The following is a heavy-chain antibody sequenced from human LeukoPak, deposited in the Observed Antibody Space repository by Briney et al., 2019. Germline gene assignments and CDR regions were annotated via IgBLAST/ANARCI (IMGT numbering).Heavy chain of an antibody. CDR3: ARDTSGYRRGSFDY. CDR1: GGSINSYY. Sequence: PSETLSLTCTVSGGSINSYYWSWIRQPPGKGLEWLGYIYYSGSTNYNPSLKSRVTISLDTSNNQFSLKLSSVTAADTAVYYCARDTSGYRRGSFDYWGQGTLVTVSS. CDR2: IYYSGST. J-gene: IGHJ4*02. D-gene: IGHD3-22*01. V-gene: IGHV4-59*01.